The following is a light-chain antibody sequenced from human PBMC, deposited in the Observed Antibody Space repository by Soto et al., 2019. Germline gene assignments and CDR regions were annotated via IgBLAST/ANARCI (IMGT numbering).Light chain of an antibody. CDR1: ESLLRS. V-gene: IGKV1-5*01. CDR3: QQYIAYSYS. J-gene: IGKJ2*01. CDR2: DAS. Sequence: DIQMTQSPSTXSASVGDRVTITCRASESLLRSLAWYQQKAGKAPKLLIYDASNLQSGVPSRFSGSGSGTEFTLTISGLQPDDFATYYCQQYIAYSYSFGQGTKVDIK.